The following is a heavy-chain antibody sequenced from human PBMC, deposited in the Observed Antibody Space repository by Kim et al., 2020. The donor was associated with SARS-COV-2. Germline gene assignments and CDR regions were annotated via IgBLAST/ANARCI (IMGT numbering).Heavy chain of an antibody. V-gene: IGHV3-49*04. D-gene: IGHD6-19*01. J-gene: IGHJ6*03. CDR1: GFTFGDYA. Sequence: GGSLRLSCTASGFTFGDYAMSWVRQAPGKGLEWVGFIRSKAYGGTTEYAASVKGRFTISRDDSKSIAYLQMNSLKTEDTAVYYCTREPRKSIAVAGTLFPRYYYYYYMDVWGKETTVTVSS. CDR3: TREPRKSIAVAGTLFPRYYYYYYMDV. CDR2: IRSKAYGGTT.